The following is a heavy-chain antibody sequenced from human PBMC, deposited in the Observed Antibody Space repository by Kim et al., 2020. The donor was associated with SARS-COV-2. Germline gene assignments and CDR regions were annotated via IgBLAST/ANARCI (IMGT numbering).Heavy chain of an antibody. CDR3: ARDRGSRFDY. V-gene: IGHV1-3*01. D-gene: IGHD1-26*01. Sequence: NTKYYQEYQGRATITRETPASTAYMELGSLRSEDTAMYYCARDRGSRFDYWGQGTLVTVSS. CDR2: NT. J-gene: IGHJ4*02.